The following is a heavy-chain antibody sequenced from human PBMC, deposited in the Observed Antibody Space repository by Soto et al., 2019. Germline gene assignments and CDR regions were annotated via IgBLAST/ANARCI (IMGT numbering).Heavy chain of an antibody. J-gene: IGHJ4*02. V-gene: IGHV4-30-4*01. CDR2: IYYSGST. CDR3: ARDGGVYPGIAVAGTGSFDY. Sequence: QVQLQESGPGLVKPSQTLSLTCTVSGGSISSGDYYWSWIRQPPGKGLEWIGYIYYSGSTYYNPSLKSRVTISVDTSKNQFSLKLSSVTAADTAVYYCARDGGVYPGIAVAGTGSFDYWGQGTLVTVSS. D-gene: IGHD6-19*01. CDR1: GGSISSGDYY.